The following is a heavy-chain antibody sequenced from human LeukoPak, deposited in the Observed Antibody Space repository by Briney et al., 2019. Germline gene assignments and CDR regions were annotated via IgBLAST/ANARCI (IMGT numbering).Heavy chain of an antibody. J-gene: IGHJ5*02. Sequence: GESLKISCKGSGYSFTSHWIGWVRQMPGKGLEWMGIILPGDSVTRYSPSFQGQVTISVDKSISTAYLQWSSLRASDTAIYYCARQNYDSMTGPNWFDPWGQGTLVTVSS. CDR1: GYSFTSHW. D-gene: IGHD3-9*01. V-gene: IGHV5-51*01. CDR3: ARQNYDSMTGPNWFDP. CDR2: ILPGDSVT.